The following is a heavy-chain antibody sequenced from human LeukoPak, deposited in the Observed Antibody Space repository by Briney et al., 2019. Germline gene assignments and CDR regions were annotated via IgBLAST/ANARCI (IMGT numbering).Heavy chain of an antibody. CDR3: AVGRRLGELFFDY. J-gene: IGHJ4*02. Sequence: GASVKVSCKASEGTFGAYSIDWVRQAPGQGLDWVGGINPIFNILYYAQNFQGRVTITADESTNTAYLELDSLKHDDTAVYYCAVGRRLGELFFDYWGPGTLVTVSS. V-gene: IGHV1-69*01. D-gene: IGHD3-10*01. CDR2: INPIFNIL. CDR1: EGTFGAYS.